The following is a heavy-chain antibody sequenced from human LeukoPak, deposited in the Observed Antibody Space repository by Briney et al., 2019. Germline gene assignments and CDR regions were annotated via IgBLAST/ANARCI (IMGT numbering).Heavy chain of an antibody. Sequence: ASVKVSCKASGYTFTDYYMHWVRQAPGQGLEWMGWINPNSGATNYAQKFQGRVTMTRDTSIRTAYMELSRLRSDDTAVYYCARAPTTVTTGGYWGQGTLVTVSS. CDR2: INPNSGAT. J-gene: IGHJ4*02. CDR1: GYTFTDYY. D-gene: IGHD4-17*01. CDR3: ARAPTTVTTGGY. V-gene: IGHV1-2*02.